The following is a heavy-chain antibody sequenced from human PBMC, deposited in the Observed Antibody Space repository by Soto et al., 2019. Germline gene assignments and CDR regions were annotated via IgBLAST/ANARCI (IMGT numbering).Heavy chain of an antibody. J-gene: IGHJ3*01. Sequence: DVQLVESGGGLIQPGESLRLSCAAFGLTISGKKYVAWVRQAPGKGLEWVSALYDVDGSFYADSVTGRFITSSDSSKTTVYLQRNDLRPEDTAVYYCATWHEREHAFDVWGQGTTVTISS. CDR2: LYDVDGS. CDR3: ATWHEREHAFDV. V-gene: IGHV3-53*01. CDR1: GLTISGKKY. D-gene: IGHD1-1*01.